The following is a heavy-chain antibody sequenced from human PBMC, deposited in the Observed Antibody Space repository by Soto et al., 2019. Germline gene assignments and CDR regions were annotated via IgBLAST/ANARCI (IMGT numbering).Heavy chain of an antibody. CDR3: ARDGMEEDIVVVTAAMENWFDP. CDR1: GFTVCSSR. J-gene: IGHJ5*02. Sequence: GWSLRLSCAACGFTVCSSRITWVRQAPGKGLEWVSSISSSSSYIYYADSGKGRFTISRDNAKNSLYLQMNSLRAEDTAVYYCARDGMEEDIVVVTAAMENWFDPWGQGTLVTVSS. CDR2: ISSSSSYI. V-gene: IGHV3-21*01. D-gene: IGHD2-2*01.